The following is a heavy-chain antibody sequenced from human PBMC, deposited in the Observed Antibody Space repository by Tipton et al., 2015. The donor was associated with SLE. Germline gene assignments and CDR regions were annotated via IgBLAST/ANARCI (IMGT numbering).Heavy chain of an antibody. D-gene: IGHD1-14*01. CDR2: MHHNGST. V-gene: IGHV4-38-2*02. CDR3: ATGHFDY. CDR1: LYSIGSGFY. Sequence: TLSLTCTVSLYSIGSGFYWDWVRRPPGKGLEWIATMHHNGSTYYNPSLRSRVTISMDTSRNQFSLRLKSVTAADMAVYYCATGHFDYWGQGSLVTVSS. J-gene: IGHJ4*02.